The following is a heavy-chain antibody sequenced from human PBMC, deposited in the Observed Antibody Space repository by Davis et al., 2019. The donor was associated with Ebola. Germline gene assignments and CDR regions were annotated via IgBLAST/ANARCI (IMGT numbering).Heavy chain of an antibody. CDR1: GFTFSSYA. CDR2: ISSNGGST. V-gene: IGHV3-64D*06. Sequence: GGSLRLSCSASGFTFSSYAMHWVRQAPGKGLEYVSAISSNGGSTYYADSVKGRFTISRDNSKNTLYLQMSSLRAEDTAVYYCVKDMAMIVVVTYYLGEFDYWGQGTLVTVSS. J-gene: IGHJ4*02. D-gene: IGHD3-22*01. CDR3: VKDMAMIVVVTYYLGEFDY.